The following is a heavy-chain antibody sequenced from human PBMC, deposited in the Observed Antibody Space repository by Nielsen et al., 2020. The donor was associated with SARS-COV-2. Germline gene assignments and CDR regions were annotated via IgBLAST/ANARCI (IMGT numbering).Heavy chain of an antibody. CDR3: ASGYYDYGGNRY. CDR1: GFTFRSYA. Sequence: GESLKISCAASGFTFRSYAMSWVRQAPGKGLEWVSAISGSGGSTYYADSVKGRFTISRDNSKDTLYLEMNSLRAEDTAVYYCASGYYDYGGNRYWGQGTLVTVSS. V-gene: IGHV3-23*01. CDR2: ISGSGGST. J-gene: IGHJ4*02. D-gene: IGHD4-23*01.